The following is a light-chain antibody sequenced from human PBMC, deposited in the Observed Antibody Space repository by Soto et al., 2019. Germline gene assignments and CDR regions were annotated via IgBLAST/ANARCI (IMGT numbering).Light chain of an antibody. CDR3: QTWGTGIRV. J-gene: IGLJ2*01. V-gene: IGLV4-69*01. CDR1: SGHRNYA. CDR2: VNIDGSH. Sequence: QLVLTQSPSASASLGASVTLTCTLSSGHRNYAIAWHQQQPEKGPRYLMKVNIDGSHNKGDGIPDRFSGSSSVAERYLTISSLQSEDEADYYCQTWGTGIRVFGGGTKLNVL.